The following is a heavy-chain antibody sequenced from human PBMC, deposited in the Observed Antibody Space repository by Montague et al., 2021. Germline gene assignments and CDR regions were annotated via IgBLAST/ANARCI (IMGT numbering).Heavy chain of an antibody. CDR2: IAHTGDT. J-gene: IGHJ3*02. V-gene: IGHV4-59*12. Sequence: SETRSLTCTVSGAYISNYNWFWIRQPPGKGLEWIGYIAHTGDTNYNPSLKSRVTMSVDTSKNHFSLTLTSVTAADTAVYFCARDSPVVEPWVGEHKGAFDIWGQGTMVTVSS. D-gene: IGHD3-10*01. CDR1: GAYISNYN. CDR3: ARDSPVVEPWVGEHKGAFDI.